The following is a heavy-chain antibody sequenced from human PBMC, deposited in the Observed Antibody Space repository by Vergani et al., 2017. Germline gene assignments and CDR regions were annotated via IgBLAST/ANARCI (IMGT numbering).Heavy chain of an antibody. J-gene: IGHJ3*02. D-gene: IGHD3-22*01. CDR1: GFTFSSYS. V-gene: IGHV3-48*04. CDR2: ISSSSSTI. Sequence: EVQLVESGGGLVQPGGSLRLSCAASGFTFSSYSMNWVRQAPGKGLEWVSYISSSSSTIYYADSVKGRFTISRDNAKNSLYLQMNSLRAEDTAVYYCARTWYYYDSSGFAFDIWGQGTMVTVSS. CDR3: ARTWYYYDSSGFAFDI.